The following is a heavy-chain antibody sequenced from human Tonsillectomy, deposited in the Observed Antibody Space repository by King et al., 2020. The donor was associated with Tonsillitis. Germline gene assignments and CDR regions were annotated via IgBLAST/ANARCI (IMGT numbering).Heavy chain of an antibody. CDR3: VRHIAYSFGSGSPAADY. CDR1: VGSISRSSDY. CDR2: IYYTWNT. Sequence: QLQESGPGLVKPSETLSLTCTVSVGSISRSSDYLGWIRQPPGKWRAWSVKIYYTWNTYYTPSIKSRVSISVDSSKNQFSLSLSAVTAADTAVYYCVRHIAYSFGSGSPAADYWGQGTLVIVSS. J-gene: IGHJ4*02. V-gene: IGHV4-39*01. D-gene: IGHD3-10*01.